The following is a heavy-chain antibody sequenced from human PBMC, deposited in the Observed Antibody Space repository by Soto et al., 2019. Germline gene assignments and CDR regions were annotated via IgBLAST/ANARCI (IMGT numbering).Heavy chain of an antibody. J-gene: IGHJ6*02. D-gene: IGHD3-22*01. CDR1: GGTFSSYA. Sequence: QVQLVQSGAEVKKPGSSVKVSCKASGGTFSSYAISWVRQAPGQGLEWMGGIIPIFGTANYAQKFQGRVTNTADESTSTAYMELSSMRSEDTAVYYCARPNYYDSSGYSRDYYYGMDVWVQGTTVTLSS. V-gene: IGHV1-69*01. CDR3: ARPNYYDSSGYSRDYYYGMDV. CDR2: IIPIFGTA.